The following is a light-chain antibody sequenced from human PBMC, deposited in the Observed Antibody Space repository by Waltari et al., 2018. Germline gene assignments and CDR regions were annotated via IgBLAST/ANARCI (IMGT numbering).Light chain of an antibody. CDR2: VIS. Sequence: DIQMTQSPSSLSASVGDRVTITCRASQNIKKDLNWYKKKTGRAPKVLISVISYLHTGVPQGFSGSGSGTDFPLPISRLEPEDFATYYFQQSDSLPLTFGGGTKVEIK. J-gene: IGKJ4*01. CDR1: QNIKKD. CDR3: QQSDSLPLT. V-gene: IGKV1-39*01.